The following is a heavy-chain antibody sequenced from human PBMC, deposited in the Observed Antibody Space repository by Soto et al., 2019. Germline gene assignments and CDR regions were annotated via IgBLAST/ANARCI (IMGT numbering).Heavy chain of an antibody. CDR2: ISYDGSNK. Sequence: QVQLVESGGGVVQPGRSLRLSCAASGFTFSSYGMHWVRQAPGKGLEWVAVISYDGSNKYYADSVKGRFTISRDNSKNTLYLQMNSLRAEDTAVYYFAKGKTTVYYFCMDVWGKGTTVTVSS. CDR1: GFTFSSYG. CDR3: AKGKTTVYYFCMDV. J-gene: IGHJ6*03. V-gene: IGHV3-30*18. D-gene: IGHD4-17*01.